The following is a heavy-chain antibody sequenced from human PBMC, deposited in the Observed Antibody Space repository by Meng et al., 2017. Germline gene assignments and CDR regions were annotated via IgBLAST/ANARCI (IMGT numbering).Heavy chain of an antibody. CDR1: GFTFSSYD. Sequence: GESLKISCAACGFTFSSYDMHWVRQATGKGLEWVSAIGTAGDTYYPGSVKGRFTISRENAKNSLYLQMNSLRAGDTAVYYCARSKKYYYDSSGYLYGMDVWGQGTTVTVSS. V-gene: IGHV3-13*01. J-gene: IGHJ6*02. D-gene: IGHD3-22*01. CDR3: ARSKKYYYDSSGYLYGMDV. CDR2: IGTAGDT.